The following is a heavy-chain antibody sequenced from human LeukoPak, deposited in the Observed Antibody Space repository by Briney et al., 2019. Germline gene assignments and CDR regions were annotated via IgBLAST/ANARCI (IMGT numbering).Heavy chain of an antibody. CDR1: GFTFGDYD. J-gene: IGHJ4*02. V-gene: IGHV3-49*03. CDR3: ARDGSSSWYFDY. Sequence: GGSLRLSCTAFGFTFGDYDMSWFRQAPGKGLEWVGFIRRRVYGGTTEYAASVKGRFIISREDSKSTAYLQMNSLRAEDTAVYYCARDGSSSWYFDYWGQGTLVTVSS. D-gene: IGHD6-13*01. CDR2: IRRRVYGGTT.